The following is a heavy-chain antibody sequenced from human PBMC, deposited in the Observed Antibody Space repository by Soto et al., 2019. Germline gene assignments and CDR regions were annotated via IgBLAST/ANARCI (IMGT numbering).Heavy chain of an antibody. CDR2: ISSSSSTI. D-gene: IGHD3-10*01. J-gene: IGHJ4*02. V-gene: IGHV3-48*02. CDR3: ARDLDYGSGSPAYFDY. CDR1: GFTFSSYS. Sequence: TGGSLRLSCAASGFTFSSYSMNWVRQAPGKGLEWVSYISSSSSTIYYADSVKGRFTISRDNAKNSLYLQMNSLRDEDTAVYYCARDLDYGSGSPAYFDYWGQGTLVTVSS.